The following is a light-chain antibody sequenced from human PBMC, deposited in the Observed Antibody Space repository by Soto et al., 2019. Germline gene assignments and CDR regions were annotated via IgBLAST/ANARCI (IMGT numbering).Light chain of an antibody. V-gene: IGLV2-23*02. CDR1: SSDIGSYNL. CDR2: EVS. J-gene: IGLJ1*01. CDR3: CSYGV. Sequence: QSALTQPASVSGSPGQSITISCTGTSSDIGSYNLVSWYQQHPGKAPKLLIYEVSERPSGAYHRFSGSKSGNTASLTISGLQTEDEADYYCCSYGVFGTGTKVTVL.